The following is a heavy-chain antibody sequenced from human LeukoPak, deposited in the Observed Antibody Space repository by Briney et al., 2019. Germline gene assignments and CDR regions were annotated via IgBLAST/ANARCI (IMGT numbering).Heavy chain of an antibody. CDR1: GYTFTSYG. CDR3: ARGPLYCSGGSCYWDYYYYYYMDV. J-gene: IGHJ6*03. V-gene: IGHV1-18*01. CDR2: ISAYNGNT. D-gene: IGHD2-15*01. Sequence: ASVKVSCKASGYTFTSYGISWVRQAPGQGLEWMGWISAYNGNTNYAQKLQGRVTMTTDTSTSTAYMELRSLRSDDTAVYYCARGPLYCSGGSCYWDYYYYYYMDVWGKGTTVTISS.